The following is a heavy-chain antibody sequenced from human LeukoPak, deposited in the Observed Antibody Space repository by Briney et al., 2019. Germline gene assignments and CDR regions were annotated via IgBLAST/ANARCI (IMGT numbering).Heavy chain of an antibody. D-gene: IGHD6-6*01. V-gene: IGHV4-38-2*02. J-gene: IGHJ4*02. CDR2: IYHSGST. CDR1: GYSISSGYY. CDR3: ARVRGVSSSFLFDY. Sequence: SETLSLTCTVSGYSISSGYYWGWLRQPPGKGLEWIESIYHSGSTYYNPSLKRRVTISVDTSKNQFSLKLSSVTAADTAVYYCARVRGVSSSFLFDYWGQGTLVTVSS.